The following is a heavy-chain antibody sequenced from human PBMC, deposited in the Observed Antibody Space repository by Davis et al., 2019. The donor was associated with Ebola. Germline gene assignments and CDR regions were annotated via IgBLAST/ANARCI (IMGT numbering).Heavy chain of an antibody. J-gene: IGHJ6*02. CDR2: IYYSGST. CDR1: GGSISSSSYY. D-gene: IGHD6-13*01. Sequence: MPSETLSLTCSVSGGSISSSSYYWGWIRQPPGKGLEWIGSIYYSGSTYYNPSLKSRVTISVDTSKNQFSLKLSSVTAADTAVYYCARDSRPWKYAMDVWGQGTTVIVSS. V-gene: IGHV4-39*02. CDR3: ARDSRPWKYAMDV.